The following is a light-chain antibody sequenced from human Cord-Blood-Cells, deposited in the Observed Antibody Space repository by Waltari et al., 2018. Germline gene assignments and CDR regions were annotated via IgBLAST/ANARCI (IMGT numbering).Light chain of an antibody. CDR1: SSDVGGYNY. V-gene: IGLV2-8*01. CDR3: SSYAGSNNLV. CDR2: EGS. J-gene: IGLJ3*02. Sequence: QSALTQPPSASGSPGQSVTISCTGTSSDVGGYNYLSWYQQQPGKAPKLMIYEGSKRPSGVPERFSDSKSGNTASLTVSGLQAEEEADYYCSSYAGSNNLVFGGGTKLTVL.